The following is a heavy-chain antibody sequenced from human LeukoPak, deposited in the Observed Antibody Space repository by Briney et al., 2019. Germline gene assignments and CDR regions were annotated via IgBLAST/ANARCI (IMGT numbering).Heavy chain of an antibody. Sequence: GGSLRLSCAASGFTFSSYEMNWVRQAPGKGLEWVSYISSSGSTIYYADSVKGRFTISRDNAKNSLYLQMNSLRAEDTAVYYCARERFGESPYYYYYMDVWGKGTTVTISS. V-gene: IGHV3-48*03. D-gene: IGHD3-10*01. CDR1: GFTFSSYE. CDR3: ARERFGESPYYYYYMDV. CDR2: ISSSGSTI. J-gene: IGHJ6*03.